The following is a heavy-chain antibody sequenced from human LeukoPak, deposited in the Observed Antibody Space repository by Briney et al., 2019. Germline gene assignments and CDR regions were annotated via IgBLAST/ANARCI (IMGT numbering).Heavy chain of an antibody. CDR1: GFTFSDY. J-gene: IGHJ6*04. CDR3: ARGWRKFGELFNYYYYGMDV. CDR2: ISSSSSYT. V-gene: IGHV3-11*06. Sequence: GGSLRLSCAASGFTFSDYMSWIRQAPGKGLEWVSYISSSSSYTNYADSVKGRFTISRDNAKNSLYLQMNSLRAEDTAVYYCARGWRKFGELFNYYYYGMDVWGKGTTVTVSS. D-gene: IGHD3-10*01.